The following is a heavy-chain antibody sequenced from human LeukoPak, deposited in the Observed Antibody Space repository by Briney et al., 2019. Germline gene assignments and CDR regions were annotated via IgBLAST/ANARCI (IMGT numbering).Heavy chain of an antibody. V-gene: IGHV3-23*01. J-gene: IGHJ6*03. Sequence: PGGSLRLSCAASGFTFSSYGMSWVRQAPGKGLEWVSAISGSGGSTYYADSVKGRFTISRDNSKNTLYLQMNSLRAEDTAMYYCASSIIRGGYYYYMDVWGKGTTVTVAS. D-gene: IGHD3-10*01. CDR3: ASSIIRGGYYYYMDV. CDR2: ISGSGGST. CDR1: GFTFSSYG.